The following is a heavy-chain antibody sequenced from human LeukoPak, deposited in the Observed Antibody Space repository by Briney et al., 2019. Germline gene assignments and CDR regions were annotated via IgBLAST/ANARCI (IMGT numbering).Heavy chain of an antibody. J-gene: IGHJ2*01. CDR2: ISGYNGKT. D-gene: IGHD6-19*01. V-gene: IGHV1-18*01. CDR1: GYTFTSYG. CDR3: ARGRSSGWYKVWYFDL. Sequence: ASVKVSCKASGYTFTSYGISWVRQAPGQGLEWMGWISGYNGKTKYAQKLQDRVTMTTDTSTTTAYMELRSLRSDDTAVYYCARGRSSGWYKVWYFDLWGRGTLVTVSS.